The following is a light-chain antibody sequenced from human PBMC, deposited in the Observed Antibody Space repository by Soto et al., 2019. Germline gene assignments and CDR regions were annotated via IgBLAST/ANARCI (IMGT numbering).Light chain of an antibody. J-gene: IGLJ1*01. CDR1: SSDVGGYNY. V-gene: IGLV2-8*01. CDR3: SSYAGSDNLYV. Sequence: QSALPQPPSASGSPGQSVTISCTGTSSDVGGYNYVSWYQQHPGKAPKLMIYEVSERPSGVPDRFSGSKSGNTASLTVSGLQAEDEADYYCSSYAGSDNLYVFGTGTKLTVL. CDR2: EVS.